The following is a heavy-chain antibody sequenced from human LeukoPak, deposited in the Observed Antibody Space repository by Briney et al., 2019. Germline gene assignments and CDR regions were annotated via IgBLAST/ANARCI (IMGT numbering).Heavy chain of an antibody. CDR1: GYTLTELS. V-gene: IGHV1-24*01. D-gene: IGHD1-26*01. CDR2: FDPEDGET. Sequence: GASVKVSCKVSGYTLTELSMHWVRQAPGKGLEWMGGFDPEDGETMYAQKFQGRVTMTEDTSTDTAYMDLSSLRSEDTAVYYCATGLWEWGEVGPTLNRDSWGQGTLVTVSS. CDR3: ATGLWEWGEVGPTLNRDS. J-gene: IGHJ4*02.